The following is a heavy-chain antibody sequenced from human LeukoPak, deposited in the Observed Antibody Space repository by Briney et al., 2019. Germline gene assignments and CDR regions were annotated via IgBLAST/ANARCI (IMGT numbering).Heavy chain of an antibody. CDR2: ISSSSSYI. D-gene: IGHD3-9*01. V-gene: IGHV3-21*01. Sequence: GGSLRPSCAASGFTFSSYSMNWVRQAPGKGLEWVSSISSSSSYIYYADSVKGRFTISRDNAKNSLCLQMNSLRAEDTAVYYCARDPDLTGYSILDAFDIWGQGTMVTVSS. J-gene: IGHJ3*02. CDR3: ARDPDLTGYSILDAFDI. CDR1: GFTFSSYS.